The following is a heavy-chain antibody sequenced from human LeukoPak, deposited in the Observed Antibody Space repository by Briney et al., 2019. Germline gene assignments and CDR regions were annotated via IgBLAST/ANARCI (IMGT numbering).Heavy chain of an antibody. Sequence: ASVKVSCKTSGYTFTDYYMHWVRQAPGQGLEWMGWINSNTGGRSYAQKFQGRVTMTRDTSITTAYMELISLTSDDTAVYYCLRQANGAWYPDHWGRGTLVTVSS. CDR3: LRQANGAWYPDH. V-gene: IGHV1-2*02. D-gene: IGHD6-19*01. CDR2: INSNTGGR. J-gene: IGHJ4*02. CDR1: GYTFTDYY.